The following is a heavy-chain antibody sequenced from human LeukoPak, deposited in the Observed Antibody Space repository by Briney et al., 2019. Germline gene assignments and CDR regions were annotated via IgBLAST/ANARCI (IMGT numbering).Heavy chain of an antibody. CDR1: GFTFSSYA. CDR3: AKVYYGSGSYYDY. V-gene: IGHV3-23*01. Sequence: GGSLRLSCAASGFTFSSYAMSWVRQAPGKGLEWVSAISGSGGSAYYADSVKGRFTISRDNSKNTLYLQMNSLRAEDTAVYYCAKVYYGSGSYYDYWGQGTLVTVSS. CDR2: ISGSGGSA. J-gene: IGHJ4*02. D-gene: IGHD3-10*01.